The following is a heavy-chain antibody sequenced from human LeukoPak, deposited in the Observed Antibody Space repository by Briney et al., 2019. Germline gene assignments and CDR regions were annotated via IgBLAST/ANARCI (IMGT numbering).Heavy chain of an antibody. V-gene: IGHV3-11*01. D-gene: IGHD3-9*01. Sequence: PGGSLRLSCAASGFTFSDYYMSWMRQAPGKGLEWVSYISSSGSTIYYADSVKGRFTISRDNAKNSLYLQMNSLRAEDTAVYYCARVYYDILTGYYTPIYYYHMDVWGKGTTVTISS. CDR3: ARVYYDILTGYYTPIYYYHMDV. CDR1: GFTFSDYY. CDR2: ISSSGSTI. J-gene: IGHJ6*03.